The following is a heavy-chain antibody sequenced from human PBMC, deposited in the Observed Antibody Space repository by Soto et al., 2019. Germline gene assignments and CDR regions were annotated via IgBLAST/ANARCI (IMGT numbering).Heavy chain of an antibody. CDR3: VREGAETLAFAI. CDR2: ISSDGRNK. V-gene: IGHV3-30*03. D-gene: IGHD3-16*01. Sequence: ESGGGVVQPGRSLRLSCAASGFSFSSYAMYWVRQAPGKGLEWVAAISSDGRNKYYADSVKGRFTISRDNSKNTLYLQMSTLRAEDTSVYYCVREGAETLAFAIWGQGTMVTVSS. J-gene: IGHJ3*02. CDR1: GFSFSSYA.